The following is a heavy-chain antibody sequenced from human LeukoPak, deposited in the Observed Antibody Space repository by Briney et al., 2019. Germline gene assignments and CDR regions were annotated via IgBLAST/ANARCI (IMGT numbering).Heavy chain of an antibody. V-gene: IGHV4-31*03. Sequence: SQTLSLTCTVSGGSLRSGGFYWNWIRQHPGKGLEWMGYIYYSGSTHYNPSLKSRLTKSVDTSKNQFYLKLRSVTVADPAVYVCAKDVVTTCYDSPYSYYGLDVWGPGTTVTVS. D-gene: IGHD2-2*01. CDR3: AKDVVTTCYDSPYSYYGLDV. CDR2: IYYSGST. J-gene: IGHJ6*01. CDR1: GGSLRSGGFY.